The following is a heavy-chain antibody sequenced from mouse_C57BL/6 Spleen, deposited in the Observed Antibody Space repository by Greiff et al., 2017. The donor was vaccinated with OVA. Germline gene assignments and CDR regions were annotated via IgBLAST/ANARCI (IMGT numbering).Heavy chain of an antibody. D-gene: IGHD1-1*01. J-gene: IGHJ2*01. CDR3: ARSYYGSNPFFDY. Sequence: VQLQQPGAELVMPGASVKLSCKASGYTFTSYWMHWVKQRPGQGLEWIGEIDPSDSYTNYNQKFKGKSTLTVDKSSSTAYMQLSSLTSEDSAVYYCARSYYGSNPFFDYWGQGTTLTVSS. CDR2: IDPSDSYT. CDR1: GYTFTSYW. V-gene: IGHV1-69*01.